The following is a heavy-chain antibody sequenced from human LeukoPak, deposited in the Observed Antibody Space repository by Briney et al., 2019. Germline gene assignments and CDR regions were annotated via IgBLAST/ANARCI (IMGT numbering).Heavy chain of an antibody. J-gene: IGHJ4*02. CDR3: ARDRDFWSGYSSPSDY. V-gene: IGHV3-7*01. Sequence: GSLRLSCAASGFTFSSYWMSWVRQAPGEGLEWVANIKQDGSEKYYVDSVKGRFTISGDNAKNSLYLQMNSLRAEDTAVYYCARDRDFWSGYSSPSDYWGQGTLVTVSS. D-gene: IGHD3-3*01. CDR2: IKQDGSEK. CDR1: GFTFSSYW.